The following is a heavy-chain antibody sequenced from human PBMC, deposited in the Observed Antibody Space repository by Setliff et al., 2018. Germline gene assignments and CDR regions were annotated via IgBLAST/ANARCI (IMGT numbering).Heavy chain of an antibody. CDR3: VRDPPNSGWAFDY. V-gene: IGHV3-74*01. Sequence: GGSLRLSCAASGFTFSSYRMHWVRRAPGKGLIWVSRLNGDGSNTHYPGSVKGRFTVSRDNSKNMVYLQMNSLRVDDTAVYYCVRDPPNSGWAFDYWGQGTLVTVSS. J-gene: IGHJ4*02. CDR1: GFTFSSYR. D-gene: IGHD6-19*01. CDR2: LNGDGSNT.